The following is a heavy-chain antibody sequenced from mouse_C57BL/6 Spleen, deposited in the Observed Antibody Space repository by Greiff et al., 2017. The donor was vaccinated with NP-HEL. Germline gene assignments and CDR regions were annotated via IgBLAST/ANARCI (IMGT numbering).Heavy chain of an antibody. Sequence: QVQLQQPGAELVKPGASVKMSCKASGYTFTSYWITWVKQRPGQGLEWIGDIYPGSGSTNYNEKFKSKATLTVDTSSSTAYMQLSSLTSEDSAVYYCARSGSDYGSRSWYFDVWGTGTTVTVSS. D-gene: IGHD1-1*01. CDR1: GYTFTSYW. CDR2: IYPGSGST. V-gene: IGHV1-55*01. J-gene: IGHJ1*03. CDR3: ARSGSDYGSRSWYFDV.